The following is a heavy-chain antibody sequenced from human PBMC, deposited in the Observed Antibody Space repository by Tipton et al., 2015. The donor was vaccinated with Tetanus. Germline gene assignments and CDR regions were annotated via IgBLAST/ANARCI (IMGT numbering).Heavy chain of an antibody. CDR3: ARRRSAILSGSYHWYFDI. V-gene: IGHV5-51*01. J-gene: IGHJ2*01. Sequence: VQLVQSGAEVKKPGESLKISCRGSGYNFTHYSIGWVRQMPGKGLEWVGIIDPRDSETFQGHVTISADKSISTAHLRWSSLEASDTAIYYWARRRSAILSGSYHWYFDIWGRGTLVIVSS. CDR1: GYNFTHYS. D-gene: IGHD3-9*01. CDR2: IDPRDSET.